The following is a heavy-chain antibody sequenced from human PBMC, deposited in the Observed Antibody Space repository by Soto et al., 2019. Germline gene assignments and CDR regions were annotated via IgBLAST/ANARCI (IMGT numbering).Heavy chain of an antibody. V-gene: IGHV1-3*01. J-gene: IGHJ6*02. CDR1: GYTFTNYA. CDR2: INAGNGNT. CDR3: AGSYYYESSGYSSLYYYYGMDV. D-gene: IGHD3-22*01. Sequence: ASVKVSCKASGYTFTNYAMHWVRQAPGQGLEWMGWINAGNGNTKYSQMFQGRVTITRDTSASTAYMELSSLRSEDTAVYYCAGSYYYESSGYSSLYYYYGMDVWGQGTTVTV.